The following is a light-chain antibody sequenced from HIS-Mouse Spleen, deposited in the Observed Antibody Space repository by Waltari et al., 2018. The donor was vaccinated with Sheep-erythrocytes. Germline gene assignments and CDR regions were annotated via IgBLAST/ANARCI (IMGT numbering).Light chain of an antibody. CDR2: QDS. J-gene: IGLJ2*01. Sequence: SYELTQSPSVSVSPGQTASITCSGDKLGDKYACWYQQKPGQSPVLVIYQDSKRPSGIPDRVSGSNSGNTATLTISGTQAMDEADYYCQAWDSSTVVFGGGTKLTVL. CDR3: QAWDSSTVV. CDR1: KLGDKY. V-gene: IGLV3-1*01.